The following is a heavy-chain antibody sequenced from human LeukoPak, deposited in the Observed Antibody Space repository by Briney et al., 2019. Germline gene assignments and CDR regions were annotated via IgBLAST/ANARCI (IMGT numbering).Heavy chain of an antibody. D-gene: IGHD6-13*01. Sequence: GGSLRLSCAASGFTFSSYWMPWVRQAPGKGLVWVSRINTDGSSTTYADSVKGRFTISRDNAKNTLYLQMNSLRAEDTAVYYCATTGSSWYVGLIDYWGQGTLVTVSS. CDR2: INTDGSST. CDR1: GFTFSSYW. V-gene: IGHV3-74*01. J-gene: IGHJ4*02. CDR3: ATTGSSWYVGLIDY.